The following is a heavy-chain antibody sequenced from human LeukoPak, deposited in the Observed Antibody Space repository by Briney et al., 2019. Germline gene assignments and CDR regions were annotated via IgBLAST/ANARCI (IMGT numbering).Heavy chain of an antibody. V-gene: IGHV3-33*01. J-gene: IGHJ4*02. CDR3: ARSYYYDSSHTVDY. D-gene: IGHD3-22*01. CDR2: IWYDGSNK. Sequence: TGGSLRLSCAASGFTFSSYGMHWVRQAPGKGLEWVAVIWYDGSNKYYADSVKGRFTISRDNSKNTLYLQMNSLRAEDTAVYCCARSYYYDSSHTVDYWGQGTLVTVSS. CDR1: GFTFSSYG.